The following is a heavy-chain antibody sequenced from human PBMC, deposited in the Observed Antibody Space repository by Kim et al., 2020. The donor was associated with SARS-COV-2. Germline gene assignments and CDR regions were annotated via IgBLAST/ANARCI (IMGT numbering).Heavy chain of an antibody. CDR1: GFTFSNYA. V-gene: IGHV3-30-3*01. Sequence: GGSLRLSCAASGFTFSNYAMHWVRQAPGKGLEWVALITFDGSNEYYADSVKGRFTISRDKSKNTLFLQMDSLKTEDTAMYYCAKVRKDSSRWYNYYYYGMGVWGQGTTVTVSS. CDR3: AKVRKDSSRWYNYYYYGMGV. D-gene: IGHD6-13*01. J-gene: IGHJ6*02. CDR2: ITFDGSNE.